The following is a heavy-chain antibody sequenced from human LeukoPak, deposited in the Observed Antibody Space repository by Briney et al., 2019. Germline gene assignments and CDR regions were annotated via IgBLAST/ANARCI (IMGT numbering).Heavy chain of an antibody. CDR3: ARGPIAAASTGKRNEDY. CDR2: IGYEVTKD. D-gene: IGHD6-13*01. J-gene: IGHJ4*02. V-gene: IGHV3-30*02. CDR1: GFAFSNYG. Sequence: PGGSLRLSCAASGFAFSNYGMHWGRQAPGKGREWVAFIGYEVTKDYYADCVRGRVTASRNNCENRLHLRMNSLIPEETGVYFCARGPIAAASTGKRNEDYWGQGTLVPVSS.